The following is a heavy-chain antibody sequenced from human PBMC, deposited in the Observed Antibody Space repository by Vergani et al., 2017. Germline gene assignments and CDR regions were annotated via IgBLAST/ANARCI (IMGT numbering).Heavy chain of an antibody. Sequence: QVQLVQSGAEVKKPGASVKVSCKASGYTFTSYYMHWVRQAPGQGLEWMGIINPSGGSTSYAQKFQGRVTMTRDTSTSTVYMELSSLRSEDTAVYYCARDRGGSFRDGKRRFDPWGQGTLVTVSS. CDR1: GYTFTSYY. D-gene: IGHD6-25*01. J-gene: IGHJ5*02. CDR3: ARDRGGSFRDGKRRFDP. CDR2: INPSGGST. V-gene: IGHV1-46*01.